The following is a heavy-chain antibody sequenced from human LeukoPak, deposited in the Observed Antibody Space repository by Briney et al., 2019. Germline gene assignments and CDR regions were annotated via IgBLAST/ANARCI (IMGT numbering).Heavy chain of an antibody. J-gene: IGHJ4*02. CDR1: GFTFSSYA. CDR2: ISGSGGST. CDR3: AKARVGLRLEFDY. V-gene: IGHV3-23*01. D-gene: IGHD4-17*01. Sequence: GGSLRLPCAASGFTFSSYAMSWVRQAPGKGLEWVSAISGSGGSTYYADSVKGRFTISRDNSKNTLYLQMNSLRAEDTAVYYCAKARVGLRLEFDYWGQGTLVTVSS.